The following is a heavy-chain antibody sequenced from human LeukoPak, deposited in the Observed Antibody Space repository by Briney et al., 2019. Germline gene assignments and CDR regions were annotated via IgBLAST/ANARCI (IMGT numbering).Heavy chain of an antibody. Sequence: GGSLRLSCAASGFTLSSYGMHWVRQAPGKGLEWVAVISYDGSNKYYADSVKGRFTISRDNSKNTLYLQMNSLRAEDTAVYYCAKDGVGAMVWGQGTLVTVSS. CDR1: GFTLSSYG. CDR2: ISYDGSNK. D-gene: IGHD1-26*01. J-gene: IGHJ4*02. V-gene: IGHV3-30*18. CDR3: AKDGVGAMV.